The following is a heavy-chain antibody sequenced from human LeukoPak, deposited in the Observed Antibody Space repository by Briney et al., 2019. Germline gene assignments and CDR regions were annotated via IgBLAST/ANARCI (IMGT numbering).Heavy chain of an antibody. J-gene: IGHJ4*01. CDR1: GFTFSDFW. CDR3: TRDGTAPGLYFDL. Sequence: PGGSLRLSCAVSGFTFSDFWMNWVRQALGKGLEWVASIRQDGSEKTYVDSVKGRFTISRDNTKNSLFLQMNSLRAEDTAVYYCTRDGTAPGLYFDLWGQGTLVTVSS. D-gene: IGHD6-13*01. V-gene: IGHV3-7*01. CDR2: IRQDGSEK.